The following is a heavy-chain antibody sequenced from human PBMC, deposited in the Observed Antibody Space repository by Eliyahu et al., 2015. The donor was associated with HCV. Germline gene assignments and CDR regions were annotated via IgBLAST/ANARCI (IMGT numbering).Heavy chain of an antibody. J-gene: IGHJ4*02. D-gene: IGHD3-10*01. V-gene: IGHV4-38-2*02. CDR2: IPSGWGP. CDR3: AREAGTPETYYGSGSSLFDY. CDR1: GYPISSGYY. Sequence: QVQLQESGPGLVKPSETLSLTCAVSGYPISSGYYWGWIRQPPGKGLEWIGSIPSGWGPHHHPSLKSRVAISVDTSKNQFSLKLSSVTAADTAVYYCAREAGTPETYYGSGSSLFDYWGQGTLVTVSS.